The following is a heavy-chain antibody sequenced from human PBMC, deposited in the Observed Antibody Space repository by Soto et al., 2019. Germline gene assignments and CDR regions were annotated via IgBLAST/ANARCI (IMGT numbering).Heavy chain of an antibody. CDR1: GDSVCGTRAA. Sequence: SPTHSLTCAIPGDSVCGTRAARNRIRQSPSRGLEWLGRTYYRSRWYNDYAVSVKSRITVTTDTSKNQFSLNRNAVTTEDTAVYYCARAYQYDVNCDSYRDYWGQGSGVTVTA. V-gene: IGHV6-1*01. CDR2: TYYRSRWYN. D-gene: IGHD2-2*01. J-gene: IGHJ4*02. CDR3: ARAYQYDVNCDSYRDY.